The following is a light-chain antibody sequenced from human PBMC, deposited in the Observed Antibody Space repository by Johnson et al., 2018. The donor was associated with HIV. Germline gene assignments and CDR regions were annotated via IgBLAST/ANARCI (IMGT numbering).Light chain of an antibody. CDR2: DNN. CDR1: SSNIGNNY. Sequence: QSVLTQPPSVSAAPGQKVTISCSGSSSNIGNNYVSWYQQLPGTAPKLLIYDNNQRPSGIPDRFSVSKSGTSATLGITGLQTGDEADYYCGTWDSSLNGYVFGTGTKVTVL. V-gene: IGLV1-51*01. CDR3: GTWDSSLNGYV. J-gene: IGLJ1*01.